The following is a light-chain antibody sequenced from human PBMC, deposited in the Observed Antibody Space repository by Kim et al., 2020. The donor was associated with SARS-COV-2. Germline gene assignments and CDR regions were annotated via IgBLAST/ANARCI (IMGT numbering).Light chain of an antibody. V-gene: IGKV1-33*01. CDR3: QHYFNFPYT. CDR2: DAS. J-gene: IGKJ2*01. CDR1: QDISNY. Sequence: SASVGDRVTITGQASQDISNYLNWYQQKSGEGPKLLIYDASSLDTGVPSKFSGRRSGTEFTFTISSLEPEDIGTYFCQHYFNFPYTFGQGTKLEI.